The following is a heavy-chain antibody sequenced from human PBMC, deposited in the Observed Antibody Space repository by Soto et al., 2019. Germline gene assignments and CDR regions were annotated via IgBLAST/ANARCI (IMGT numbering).Heavy chain of an antibody. V-gene: IGHV2-5*02. CDR1: GFSLTTTSMG. J-gene: IGHJ4*02. D-gene: IGHD4-17*01. CDR3: AHAGDYDLLSFDH. CDR2: IYWDDDQ. Sequence: QITLKESGPPLVRPAQTLTLTCAFSGFSLTTTSMGVAWIRQPPGQALEWLALIYWDDDQRYSPSLKDRLTISKDTSRSRVVLTISNMNPEYTGTYFCAHAGDYDLLSFDHWGPGTLVTVSS.